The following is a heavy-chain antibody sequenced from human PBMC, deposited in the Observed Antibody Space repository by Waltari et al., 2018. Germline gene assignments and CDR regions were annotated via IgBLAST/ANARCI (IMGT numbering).Heavy chain of an antibody. Sequence: QVQLVESGGGVVQPGRSLRLSCAASGFTFSSYGMHWVRQAPGKGLEWVAVISYDGSNKYYADSGEGRFTISRDNSKNTLYLQMNSLRAEDTAVYYCAKDLGHSSGWYGTLAYWGQGTLVTVSS. CDR3: AKDLGHSSGWYGTLAY. V-gene: IGHV3-30*18. D-gene: IGHD6-19*01. CDR1: GFTFSSYG. CDR2: ISYDGSNK. J-gene: IGHJ4*02.